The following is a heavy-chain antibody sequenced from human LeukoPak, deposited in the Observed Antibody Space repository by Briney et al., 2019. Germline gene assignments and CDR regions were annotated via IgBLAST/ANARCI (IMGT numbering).Heavy chain of an antibody. CDR1: GFTFSSYW. CDR3: AKRPDLGLYYYYYMDV. Sequence: PGGSLRLSCAASGFTFSSYWMHWVRQAPGKGLVWVSRINSDGSSTSYADSVKGRFTISRDNAKNTLYLQMNSLRAEDTAVYYCAKRPDLGLYYYYYMDVWGKGTTVTVSS. D-gene: IGHD1-14*01. V-gene: IGHV3-74*01. J-gene: IGHJ6*03. CDR2: INSDGSST.